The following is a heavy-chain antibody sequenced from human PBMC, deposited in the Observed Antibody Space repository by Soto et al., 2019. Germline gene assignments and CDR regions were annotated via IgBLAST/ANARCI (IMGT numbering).Heavy chain of an antibody. CDR1: GGSFSSSTYY. V-gene: IGHV4-39*01. J-gene: IGHJ5*01. CDR3: ASAPGFNWFDS. CDR2: IFHSGST. D-gene: IGHD7-27*01. Sequence: PSETLSLTCIVSGGSFSSSTYYGGWIRQPPGKGLEWIGSIFHSGSTYYNPSLKSRVTLSVDTSKNRFYLRLSSVTAADTAVYYCASAPGFNWFDSCGKGTLVTVSS.